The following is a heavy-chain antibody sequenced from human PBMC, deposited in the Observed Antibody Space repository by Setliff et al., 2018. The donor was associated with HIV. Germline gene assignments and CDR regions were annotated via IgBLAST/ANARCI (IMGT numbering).Heavy chain of an antibody. J-gene: IGHJ5*02. D-gene: IGHD2-8*01. Sequence: SETLSLTCSVSGGSISSGSYYWSWIRQPAGKGLEWIGHIYTSGSSTYNPSLKSRVTISRDTSKNQFSLKLTSVTAADTAMYYCARTGWAQLIQGAWFGPWGQGVLVTVSS. CDR3: ARTGWAQLIQGAWFGP. CDR2: IYTSGSS. CDR1: GGSISSGSYY. V-gene: IGHV4-61*09.